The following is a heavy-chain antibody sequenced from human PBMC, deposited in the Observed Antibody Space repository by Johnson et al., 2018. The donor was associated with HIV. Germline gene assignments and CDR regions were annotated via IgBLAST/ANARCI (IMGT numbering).Heavy chain of an antibody. CDR3: TRDWGEDGYTWRLGFDI. D-gene: IGHD5-24*01. V-gene: IGHV3-30-3*01. Sequence: QVQLVESGGGVVQPGGSLRLSCLASGFSISDSAIHWVRQAPGKGLESVAVISKDGDNEYYADSVKGRFTVSRDHSKNTLNLQMNSLRPEDTGVYYCTRDWGEDGYTWRLGFDIWVPGTVVTVSS. J-gene: IGHJ3*02. CDR1: GFSISDSA. CDR2: ISKDGDNE.